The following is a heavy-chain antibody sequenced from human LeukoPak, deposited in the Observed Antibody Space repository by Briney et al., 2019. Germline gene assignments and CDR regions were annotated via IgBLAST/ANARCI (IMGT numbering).Heavy chain of an antibody. J-gene: IGHJ4*02. CDR1: GGSISSGGYY. CDR3: AREDSGGTIDY. V-gene: IGHV4-31*03. CDR2: IYYSGST. D-gene: IGHD1-1*01. Sequence: SETLSLTCTVSGGSISSGGYYWSWIRQHPGKGLEWIGYIYYSGSTYYSPSLKSRVTISVDTSKNQFSLKLSSVTAADTAVYYCAREDSGGTIDYWGQGTLVTVSS.